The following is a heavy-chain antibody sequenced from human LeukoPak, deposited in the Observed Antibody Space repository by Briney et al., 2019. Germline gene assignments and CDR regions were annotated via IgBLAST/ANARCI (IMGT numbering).Heavy chain of an antibody. J-gene: IGHJ4*02. Sequence: GGSLRLSCAASGFTFSIYGMHWVRQAPGKGLEWVAFIQYNGRNKYYADSVRGRFTISRDNSKSTLSLQMNSLRAEDTAIYYCATYRQVLLPFESWGQGTLVTVSS. CDR2: IQYNGRNK. D-gene: IGHD2-8*02. V-gene: IGHV3-30*02. CDR1: GFTFSIYG. CDR3: ATYRQVLLPFES.